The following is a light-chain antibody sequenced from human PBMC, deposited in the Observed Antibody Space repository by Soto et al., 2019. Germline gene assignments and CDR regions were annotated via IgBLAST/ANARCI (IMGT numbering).Light chain of an antibody. CDR1: QSVSIK. CDR2: GAS. Sequence: EIVMTQSPATLSVSPGERATLSCRASQSVSIKLAWDQQKPGQGPRLLIYGASTRATGIPARFSGSGSGTEFTLTISSLQSEDFAVYYCQHYSTWLWTFGQGTKVEIK. V-gene: IGKV3-15*01. J-gene: IGKJ1*01. CDR3: QHYSTWLWT.